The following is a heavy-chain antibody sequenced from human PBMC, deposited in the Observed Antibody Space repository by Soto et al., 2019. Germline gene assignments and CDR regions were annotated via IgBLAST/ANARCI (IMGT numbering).Heavy chain of an antibody. CDR2: INADNGNT. J-gene: IGHJ4*02. CDR1: GYTFTSYA. Sequence: ASVKVSCKASGYTFTSYAMHWVRQAPGQRLEWMGWINADNGNTEYSQKFQGRVTITRDTSASTAYMELSSLRSEDTAVYYCARSDWNYFLGYWGQGTLVTVSS. V-gene: IGHV1-3*01. D-gene: IGHD1-7*01. CDR3: ARSDWNYFLGY.